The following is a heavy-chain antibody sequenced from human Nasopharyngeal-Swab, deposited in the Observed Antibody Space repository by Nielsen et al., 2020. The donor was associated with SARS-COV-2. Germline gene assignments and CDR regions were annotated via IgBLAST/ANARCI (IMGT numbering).Heavy chain of an antibody. V-gene: IGHV4-4*07. CDR2: IYTSRST. D-gene: IGHD6-13*01. CDR1: GGSISSYY. Sequence: SETLSLTCTVSGGSISSYYWTWIRQPAGKGLEWIGRIYTSRSTNYNPSLKSRVSMSVDTSKNQFSLKLSSVTAADMAVYYCARGSLAAIPRSSWYFDYWGQGTLVTVSS. J-gene: IGHJ4*02. CDR3: ARGSLAAIPRSSWYFDY.